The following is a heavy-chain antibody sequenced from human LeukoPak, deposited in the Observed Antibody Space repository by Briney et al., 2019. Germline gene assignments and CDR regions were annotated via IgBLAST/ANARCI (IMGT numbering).Heavy chain of an antibody. CDR3: ARDYGSSSWTPDWFDP. J-gene: IGHJ5*02. Sequence: GGSLRLSCAASGFTFSSYEMSWVRQAPGKGLEWVSYISGSGSTIYYADSVKGRFTISRDNAKNSLYLQMNSLRAEDTAVYYCARDYGSSSWTPDWFDPWGQGTLVTVSS. D-gene: IGHD6-13*01. V-gene: IGHV3-48*03. CDR2: ISGSGSTI. CDR1: GFTFSSYE.